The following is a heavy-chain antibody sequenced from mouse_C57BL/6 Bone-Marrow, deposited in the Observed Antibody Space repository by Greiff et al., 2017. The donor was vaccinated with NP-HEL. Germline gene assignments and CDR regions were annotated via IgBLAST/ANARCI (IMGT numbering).Heavy chain of an antibody. J-gene: IGHJ4*01. CDR1: GFTFSDYY. CDR2: INYDGSST. CDR3: ARARGDYSYAMDY. D-gene: IGHD1-1*01. V-gene: IGHV5-16*01. Sequence: DVQLVESEGGLVQPGSSMKLSCTASGFTFSDYYMAWVRQVPEKGLEWVANINYDGSSTYYLDSLKSRFIISRDNAKNILYLQMSSLKSEDTATYYCARARGDYSYAMDYWGQGTSVTVSS.